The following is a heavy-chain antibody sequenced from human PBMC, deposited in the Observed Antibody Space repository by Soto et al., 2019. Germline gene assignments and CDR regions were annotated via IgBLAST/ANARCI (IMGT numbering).Heavy chain of an antibody. CDR1: GGSISSSNW. Sequence: PSETLSLTCAVSGGSISSSNWWSWVRQPPGKGLEWIGEIYHSGSTNYNPSLKSRVTISVDKSKNQFSLKLSSVTAADTAVYYCARGGTDSSRYYWGYFQHWGQGTLVTVSS. D-gene: IGHD3-22*01. CDR2: IYHSGST. V-gene: IGHV4-4*02. J-gene: IGHJ1*01. CDR3: ARGGTDSSRYYWGYFQH.